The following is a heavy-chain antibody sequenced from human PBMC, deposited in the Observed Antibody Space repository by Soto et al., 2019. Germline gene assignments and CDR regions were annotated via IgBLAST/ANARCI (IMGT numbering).Heavy chain of an antibody. CDR1: GGSIRNSGYY. V-gene: IGHV4-31*03. CDR2: ISYSGST. J-gene: IGHJ6*02. Sequence: SETLSLTCTVSGGSIRNSGYYWSWIRQHPGKGLEWIGYISYSGSTDYAPSLKSRVTMSVDTSKSQFSLKLSSVTAADTAVYYCARDAVTKRDFYYYGMDVWGRGTTVTVSS. D-gene: IGHD4-4*01. CDR3: ARDAVTKRDFYYYGMDV.